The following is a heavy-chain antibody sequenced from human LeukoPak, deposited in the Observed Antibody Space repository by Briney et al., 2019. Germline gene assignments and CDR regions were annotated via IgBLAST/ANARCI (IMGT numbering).Heavy chain of an antibody. Sequence: PGGSLRLSCAASGFTFTTYWMHWVRQAPGKGLVWVSHINSDGSITSYADSVKGRFTISRDNSKNTLFLQMNSLRGDDTAIYYCARDGGKAAAGTIDSWGQGTLVVVSS. CDR3: ARDGGKAAAGTIDS. J-gene: IGHJ4*02. V-gene: IGHV3-74*01. CDR2: INSDGSIT. D-gene: IGHD6-25*01. CDR1: GFTFTTYW.